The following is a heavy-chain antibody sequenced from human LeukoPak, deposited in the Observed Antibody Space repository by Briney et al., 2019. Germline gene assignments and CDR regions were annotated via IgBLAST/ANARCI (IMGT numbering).Heavy chain of an antibody. Sequence: PSETLSLTCTVSGCSIISYYWSWIRQPPGKGLEWFGYIYYSGSTFHNPSLRSRVTISVDTTKNQFSLKRSSVTAEATAVYYCARSSEGRYYYDSSGYSYYYYYMDVWGKGTTVTISS. V-gene: IGHV4-59*01. CDR1: GCSIISYY. CDR3: ARSSEGRYYYDSSGYSYYYYYMDV. J-gene: IGHJ6*03. D-gene: IGHD3-22*01. CDR2: IYYSGST.